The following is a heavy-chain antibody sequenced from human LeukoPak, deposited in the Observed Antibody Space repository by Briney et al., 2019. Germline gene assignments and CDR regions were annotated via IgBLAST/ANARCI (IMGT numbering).Heavy chain of an antibody. CDR3: ARRARYCSGGSCYSLYYFDY. D-gene: IGHD2-15*01. CDR2: ISYDGSNK. V-gene: IGHV3-30-3*01. CDR1: GVTFSSYA. J-gene: IGHJ4*02. Sequence: GGSLRLSCAASGVTFSSYAMHWVRQAPGKGLERVAVISYDGSNKYYADSVKGRFTISRDNSKNTLYLQMNSLRAEDTAVYYCARRARYCSGGSCYSLYYFDYWGQGTLVTVSS.